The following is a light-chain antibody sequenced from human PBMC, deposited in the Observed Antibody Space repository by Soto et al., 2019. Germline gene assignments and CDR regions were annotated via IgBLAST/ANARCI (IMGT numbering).Light chain of an antibody. CDR2: DES. J-gene: IGKJ4*01. CDR3: HKRSNWPLT. V-gene: IGKV3-11*01. Sequence: DIVLTQSPATLSLSPGDSATLSCRASQSVRSYLAWYQQKPRQAPRLLIYDESNRATGIPDRLSGSGSGTDLNLTISRLEPEDFAVYYCHKRSNWPLTCGGGTKVDIK. CDR1: QSVRSY.